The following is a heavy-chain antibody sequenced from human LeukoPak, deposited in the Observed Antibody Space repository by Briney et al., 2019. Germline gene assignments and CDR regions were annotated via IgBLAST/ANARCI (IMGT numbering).Heavy chain of an antibody. J-gene: IGHJ4*02. CDR2: ISNSDGST. V-gene: IGHV3-23*01. CDR1: GFIFSSYA. CDR3: AKATGYLL. D-gene: IGHD1-14*01. Sequence: GGSLRLSCAASGFIFSSYAMSWVRQAPGKGLEWVSAISNSDGSTYYADSVKGRFSISRDNAENTLYLQMNSLRADDTAVYYCAKATGYLLWGQGTLVTVSS.